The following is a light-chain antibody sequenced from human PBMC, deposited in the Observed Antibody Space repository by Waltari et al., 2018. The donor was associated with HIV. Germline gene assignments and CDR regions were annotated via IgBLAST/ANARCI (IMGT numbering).Light chain of an antibody. CDR1: SSNIGSNY. J-gene: IGLJ2*01. Sequence: QSVLTQPPSASGTPGQRVTISCSGSSSNIGSNYVYWYQQLPGTAPKLLLYRNNQRPSGVPDRFAGSKSGTSAALASSGLRSEDEADYYCAAWGNGLSLLFGGGTKLTVL. CDR3: AAWGNGLSLL. V-gene: IGLV1-47*01. CDR2: RNN.